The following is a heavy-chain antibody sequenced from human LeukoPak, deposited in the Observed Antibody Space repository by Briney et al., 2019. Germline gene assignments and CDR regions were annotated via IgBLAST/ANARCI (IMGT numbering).Heavy chain of an antibody. CDR2: IWDNGNNK. V-gene: IGHV3-33*06. Sequence: PGSSLRLSCAASGFTFSNSDMHWVRQAPGEGLEWVAVIWDNGNNKYYGDSVNGRFTISRDNSKNTLHLQMNSLRPEDSAIYYCAKGGHCTSTSCYYFDSWGQGALVTVSA. CDR1: GFTFSNSD. D-gene: IGHD2-2*01. J-gene: IGHJ4*02. CDR3: AKGGHCTSTSCYYFDS.